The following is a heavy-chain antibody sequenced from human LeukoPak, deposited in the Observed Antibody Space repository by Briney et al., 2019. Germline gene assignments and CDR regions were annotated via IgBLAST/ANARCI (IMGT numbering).Heavy chain of an antibody. CDR2: IYYSGST. D-gene: IGHD3-22*01. CDR3: AREVYDSSGFDRYYFDY. V-gene: IGHV4-31*03. CDR1: GGSISSGGYY. J-gene: IGHJ4*02. Sequence: SETLSLTCTVSGGSISSGGYYWSWIRQHPGTGLEWIGYIYYSGSTYYNPSLKSRVTISVDTSKNQFSLKLSSVTAADTAVYYCAREVYDSSGFDRYYFDYWGQGTLVTVSS.